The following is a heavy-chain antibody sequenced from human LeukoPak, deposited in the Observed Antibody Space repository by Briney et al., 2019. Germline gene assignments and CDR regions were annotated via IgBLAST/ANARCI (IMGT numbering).Heavy chain of an antibody. CDR2: ISYDGSNK. CDR1: GFTFSSYA. D-gene: IGHD1-7*01. J-gene: IGHJ3*02. CDR3: ARGKPNWNYEYSAFDI. V-gene: IGHV3-30-3*01. Sequence: PGGSLRLSCAASGFTFSSYAMHWVRQAPGKGLEWVAVISYDGSNKYYADSVKGRFTISRDNSKNTLYLQMNSLRAEDTAVYYCARGKPNWNYEYSAFDIWGQGTMVTVSS.